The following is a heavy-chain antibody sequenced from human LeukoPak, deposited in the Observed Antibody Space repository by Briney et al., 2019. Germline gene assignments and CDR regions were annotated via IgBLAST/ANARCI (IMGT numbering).Heavy chain of an antibody. D-gene: IGHD1-1*01. Sequence: ASVKVSCKASGYTFTSYYMHWVRQAPGQGLEWMGIINPSGGSTSYAQKFQGRVTMTRDTSTSTVCMELSSLRSEDTAVYYCARDGGWMNDQDYYYGMDVWGQGTTVTVSS. J-gene: IGHJ6*02. V-gene: IGHV1-46*01. CDR3: ARDGGWMNDQDYYYGMDV. CDR1: GYTFTSYY. CDR2: INPSGGST.